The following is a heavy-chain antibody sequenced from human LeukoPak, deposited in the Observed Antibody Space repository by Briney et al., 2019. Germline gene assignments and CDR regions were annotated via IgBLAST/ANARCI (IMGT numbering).Heavy chain of an antibody. V-gene: IGHV4-39*01. D-gene: IGHD1-26*01. CDR2: ICYSGST. Sequence: SETLSLTCTVSGGSISSSSYYWGWIRQPPGKGLEWIGGICYSGSTYYNPSLKSRVTISVDTSKNQFSLKLSSVTAADTAVYYCARLGRSLVGATTEVDYWGQGTLVTVSS. CDR1: GGSISSSSYY. CDR3: ARLGRSLVGATTEVDY. J-gene: IGHJ4*02.